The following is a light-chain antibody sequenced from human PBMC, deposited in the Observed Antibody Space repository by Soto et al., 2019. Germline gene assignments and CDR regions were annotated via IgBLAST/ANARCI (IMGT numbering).Light chain of an antibody. V-gene: IGKV1-8*01. Sequence: AIRMTQSPSSFSASTGDRVTITCRASQGISSYLAWYQQKPGKAPKLLIYAASTMQSGVPSRFSGSGSGTDFTLTISCLQSEDFSTYYCQQYYSYPPTFGPWTKLDIK. CDR1: QGISSY. J-gene: IGKJ3*01. CDR2: AAS. CDR3: QQYYSYPPT.